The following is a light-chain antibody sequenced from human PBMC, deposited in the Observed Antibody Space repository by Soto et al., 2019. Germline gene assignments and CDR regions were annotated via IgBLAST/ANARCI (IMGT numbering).Light chain of an antibody. J-gene: IGKJ3*01. Sequence: DIQLTQSPSFLSASVGDRVTITCRASQGISSFLAWYQQTPGKAPRLLIYAASTLQSGVPSRFSGSGSGTEFTLTISSLQPEDFATYYCQQVDSYPFTFGPGTKVD. CDR3: QQVDSYPFT. CDR2: AAS. V-gene: IGKV1-9*01. CDR1: QGISSF.